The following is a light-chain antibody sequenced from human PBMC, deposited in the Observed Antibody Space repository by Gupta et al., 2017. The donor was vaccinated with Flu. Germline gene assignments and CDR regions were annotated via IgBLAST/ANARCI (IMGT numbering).Light chain of an antibody. CDR2: QAS. CDR3: QQYNNYWT. CDR1: QSISSW. V-gene: IGKV1-5*03. J-gene: IGKJ1*01. Sequence: DIQMTQSPSTLSASVGDRVTITCRASQSISSWLAWYQQKAGKAPKLLIYQASKVESGVASRFSGSGSGREFTLTSSSLQADDSENYYGQQYNNYWTFGQGTKVEIK.